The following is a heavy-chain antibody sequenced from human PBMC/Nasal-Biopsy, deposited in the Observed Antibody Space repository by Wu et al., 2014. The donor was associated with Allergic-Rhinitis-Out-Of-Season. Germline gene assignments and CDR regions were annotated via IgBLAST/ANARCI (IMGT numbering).Heavy chain of an antibody. D-gene: IGHD3-3*01. CDR2: IDSDGTTT. J-gene: IGHJ4*02. CDR1: GFTFSNYW. CDR3: GRVDRITIFGVDY. V-gene: IGHV3-74*01. Sequence: LRLSCAASGFTFSNYWMHWVRQAPGKGLEWVSRIDSDGTTTAYADSVQGRFTISRDNAKNTLSLQMNSLRVEDTAVYYCGRVDRITIFGVDYWGQGTLVTVAS.